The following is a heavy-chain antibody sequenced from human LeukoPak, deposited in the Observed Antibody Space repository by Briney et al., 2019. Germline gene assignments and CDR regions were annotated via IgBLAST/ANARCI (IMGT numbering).Heavy chain of an antibody. CDR1: GYTLTELS. Sequence: ASVKVSCKVSGYTLTELSMHWVRQAPGKGLEWMGGFDPEDGETIYAQKFQGRVTMTEDTSTDTAYMELSSLRSEDTAVYYCATELRYFDRVLPGGGEYFDYWGQGTLVTVSS. J-gene: IGHJ4*02. V-gene: IGHV1-24*01. CDR2: FDPEDGET. D-gene: IGHD3-9*01. CDR3: ATELRYFDRVLPGGGEYFDY.